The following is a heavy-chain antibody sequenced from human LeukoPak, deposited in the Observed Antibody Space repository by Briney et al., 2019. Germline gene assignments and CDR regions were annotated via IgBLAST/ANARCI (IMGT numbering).Heavy chain of an antibody. J-gene: IGHJ4*02. D-gene: IGHD3-3*01. CDR3: ARGRPSYDFWSGYLFDY. CDR1: GGSISSGSYY. CDR2: IYTSGST. V-gene: IGHV4-61*02. Sequence: PSETLSLTCTVSGGSISSGSYYWSWIRQPAGRGLEWIGRIYTSGSTNYNPSLKSRVTISVDTSKNQFSLKLSSVTAADTAVYYCARGRPSYDFWSGYLFDYWGQGTLVTVSS.